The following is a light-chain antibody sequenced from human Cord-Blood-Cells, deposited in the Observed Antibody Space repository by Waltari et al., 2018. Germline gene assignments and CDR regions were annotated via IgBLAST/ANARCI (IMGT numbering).Light chain of an antibody. V-gene: IGLV3-1*01. CDR2: QDS. CDR1: KLGDKY. J-gene: IGLJ2*01. CDR3: QAWDSSTDVV. Sequence: SYELTQPPSVSVSPGQTASITCSGDKLGDKYACWYQQKPGQSPVLVIYQDSKRPSGIPERFSGCNSGNTATLTISGTQAMDEADYYCQAWDSSTDVVFGGGTKLTVL.